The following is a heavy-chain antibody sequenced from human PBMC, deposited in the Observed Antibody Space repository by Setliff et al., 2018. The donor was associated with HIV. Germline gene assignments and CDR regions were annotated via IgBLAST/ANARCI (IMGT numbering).Heavy chain of an antibody. V-gene: IGHV3-23*01. CDR3: AEYWSSGYYAFFAY. CDR1: GFTFSTYA. CDR2: ISGSGGST. J-gene: IGHJ4*02. Sequence: GGSLRLSCAASGFTFSTYAMSWVRQAPGQGLEWVSGISGSGGSTYYADSVKGRFTISRDNSKNTLYLQMNSLRAEDTAVYYCAEYWSSGYYAFFAYWGQGTLVTVSS. D-gene: IGHD3-22*01.